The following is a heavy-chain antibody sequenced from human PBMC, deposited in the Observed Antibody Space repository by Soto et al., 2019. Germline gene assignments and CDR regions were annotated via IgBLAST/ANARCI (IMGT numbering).Heavy chain of an antibody. CDR3: AREAVSACAYYFDY. J-gene: IGHJ4*02. CDR2: ISSSSSYI. Sequence: EVPLVESGGGLVKPGGSLRLSCAASGFTFSSYSMNWVRQAPGKGLEWVSSISSSSSYIYYADSVKGRFTISRDNATSSLYLQMSSLRADDTAVYYCAREAVSACAYYFDYWGQGTLVTVSS. D-gene: IGHD1-26*01. CDR1: GFTFSSYS. V-gene: IGHV3-21*01.